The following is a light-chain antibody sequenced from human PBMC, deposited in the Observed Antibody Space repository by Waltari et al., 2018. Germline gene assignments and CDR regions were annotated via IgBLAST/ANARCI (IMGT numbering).Light chain of an antibody. Sequence: DIQMTQSPSTLSASVGDRVTISCRASQSIDTWLAWYQHKQGKAPKVLIYKASSLEGGVPSRFSGSGSGSEVTLTISSLQPDDFATYYCLQYKSYAPFTFGPGTKVDVK. V-gene: IGKV1-5*03. CDR1: QSIDTW. J-gene: IGKJ3*01. CDR2: KAS. CDR3: LQYKSYAPFT.